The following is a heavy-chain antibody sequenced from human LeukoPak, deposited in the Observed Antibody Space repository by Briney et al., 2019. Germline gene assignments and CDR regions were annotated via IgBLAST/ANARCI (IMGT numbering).Heavy chain of an antibody. CDR2: IYYSGST. CDR3: ARSIAGKRDAFDI. V-gene: IGHV4-59*01. CDR1: GGSISSYY. J-gene: IGHJ3*02. Sequence: SETLSLTCTVSGGSISSYYWSWIRQPPGKGLEWIGYIYYSGSTNYNPSPKSRVTISVDTSKNQFSLKLSSVTAADTAVYYCARSIAGKRDAFDIWGQGTMVTVSS. D-gene: IGHD6-6*01.